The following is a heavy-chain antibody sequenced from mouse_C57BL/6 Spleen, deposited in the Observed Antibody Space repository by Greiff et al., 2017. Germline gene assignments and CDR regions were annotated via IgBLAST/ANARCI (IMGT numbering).Heavy chain of an antibody. V-gene: IGHV1-61*01. D-gene: IGHD1-1*01. CDR3: ARRGDYVSSPAWFAY. CDR2: IYPSDSET. Sequence: VQLQQPGAELVRPGSSVKLSCKASGYTFTSYWMDWVKQRPGQGLEWIGNIYPSDSETHYNQKFKDKATLTVDKSSSTAYMQLSSLTSEDSAVYYCARRGDYVSSPAWFAYWGQGTLVTVSA. CDR1: GYTFTSYW. J-gene: IGHJ3*01.